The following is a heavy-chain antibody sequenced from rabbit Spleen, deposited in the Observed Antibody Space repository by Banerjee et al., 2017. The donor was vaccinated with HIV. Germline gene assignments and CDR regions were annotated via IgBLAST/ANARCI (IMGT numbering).Heavy chain of an antibody. CDR2: TAADRSTFT. J-gene: IGHJ6*01. CDR1: GFSFSSNDY. CDR3: ARDTGTSFSTYGMDL. D-gene: IGHD8-1*01. Sequence: QSLEESGGGLVQPEGSLTLTCTTSGFSFSSNDYMCWVRQAPGKGLEWIACTAADRSTFTYYASWAKGRFTCSKASSTTVTLQMTSLTAADTATYFCARDTGTSFSTYGMDLWGHGTLVTVS. V-gene: IGHV1S40*01.